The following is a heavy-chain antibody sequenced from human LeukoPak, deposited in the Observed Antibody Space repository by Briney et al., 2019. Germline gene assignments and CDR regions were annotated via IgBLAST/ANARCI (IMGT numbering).Heavy chain of an antibody. CDR2: IYTSGST. Sequence: SETLSLTCTVSGGSISSYYWGWIRQPAGKGLEWIGRIYTSGSTNYNPSLKSRVTMSVDTSKNQFSLKLSSVTAADTAVYYCARDRSTSSGSYYHLFDYWGQGTLVTVSS. J-gene: IGHJ4*02. CDR1: GGSISSYY. V-gene: IGHV4-4*07. D-gene: IGHD3-10*01. CDR3: ARDRSTSSGSYYHLFDY.